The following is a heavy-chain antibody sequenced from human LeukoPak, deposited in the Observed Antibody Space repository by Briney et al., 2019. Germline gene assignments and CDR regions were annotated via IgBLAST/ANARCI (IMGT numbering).Heavy chain of an antibody. Sequence: GGSLRLSCVASGFPFSSYWMTWVRQAPGKGLEWVSTISSSGGSAFYADSLKGRFTISRDNSKNTLYLQMNSLRAEDTALYYCAMSTPLAYWGQGTLVTVPS. CDR1: GFPFSSYW. CDR2: ISSSGGSA. D-gene: IGHD1-1*01. V-gene: IGHV3-23*01. J-gene: IGHJ4*02. CDR3: AMSTPLAY.